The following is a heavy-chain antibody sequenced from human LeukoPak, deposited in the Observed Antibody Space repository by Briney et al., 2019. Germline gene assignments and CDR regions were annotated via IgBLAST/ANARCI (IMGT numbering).Heavy chain of an antibody. CDR2: ITGSGGNT. V-gene: IGHV3-23*01. Sequence: GGSLRLSCAASGFIFSSYSMSWVRQAPGKELEWVSVITGSGGNTYYADSVKGRFTISKDNSKNTVYLQMSSLRVDDTAVYYCAKAASSSWPSYYYGMDVWGQGTTVTVSS. D-gene: IGHD6-13*01. J-gene: IGHJ6*02. CDR3: AKAASSSWPSYYYGMDV. CDR1: GFIFSSYS.